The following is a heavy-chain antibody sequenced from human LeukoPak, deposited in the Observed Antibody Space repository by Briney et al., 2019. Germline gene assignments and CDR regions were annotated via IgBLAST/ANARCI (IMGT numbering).Heavy chain of an antibody. V-gene: IGHV4-61*01. J-gene: IGHJ4*02. CDR3: ARIPVAKTFDY. CDR2: IDYTGSA. Sequence: PSETLSLTCTVSGGSVSSNSYYWSWVRQPPGKGLEWIGFIDYTGSANYNPSLKSRVTISLDTSKNQFSVKVMSVTAADTAVYYCARIPVAKTFDYWDQGTLVTVSS. CDR1: GGSVSSNSYY. D-gene: IGHD6-19*01.